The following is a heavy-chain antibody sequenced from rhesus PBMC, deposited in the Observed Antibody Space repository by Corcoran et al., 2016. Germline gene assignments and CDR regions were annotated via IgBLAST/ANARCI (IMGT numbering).Heavy chain of an antibody. CDR2: INGKSGTP. J-gene: IGHJ4*01. Sequence: QVQLQESGPGLVKPSETLSLTCAVSGASISSYWWSWIRQPPGKGRGGVGEINGKSGTPSPNPSLRSGVTISKDASKNQFSLKLSSVTAADTAVYYCARARAGGYNFWSGYYWGQGVLVTVSS. V-gene: IGHV4-80*01. D-gene: IGHD3-3*01. CDR1: GASISSYW. CDR3: ARARAGGYNFWSGYY.